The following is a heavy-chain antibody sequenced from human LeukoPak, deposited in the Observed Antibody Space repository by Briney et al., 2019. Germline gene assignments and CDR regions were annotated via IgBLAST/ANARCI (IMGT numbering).Heavy chain of an antibody. CDR2: INSGGNIT. CDR1: GFTFTNYA. J-gene: IGHJ4*02. CDR3: APDPLVDY. V-gene: IGHV3-74*01. Sequence: GGSLRLSCAASGFTFTNYAMNWVRQAPGKGLEWVSRINSGGNITQYADSVKGRFTISRDNAKNMLYLQMNSLRVEDTALYYCAPDPLVDYWGQGTLVTVSS.